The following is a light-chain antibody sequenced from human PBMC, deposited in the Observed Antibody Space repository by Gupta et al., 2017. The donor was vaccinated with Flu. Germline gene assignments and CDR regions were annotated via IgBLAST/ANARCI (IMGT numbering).Light chain of an antibody. CDR3: QHEGSSIFP. CDR2: AAS. Sequence: IVFTQSPGTLSLSTGERATLSCRAGQSISSSSLAWYQQKLGQAPRLLIYAASSGATGIPDRFSGSGCGTEFTLTISRREPEDFAVYYCQHEGSSIFPFGHGTQVDIK. CDR1: QSISSSS. V-gene: IGKV3-20*01. J-gene: IGKJ3*01.